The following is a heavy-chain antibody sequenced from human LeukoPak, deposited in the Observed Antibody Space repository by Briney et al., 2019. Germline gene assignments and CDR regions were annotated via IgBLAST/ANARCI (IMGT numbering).Heavy chain of an antibody. CDR2: ISGSGGRA. Sequence: GGSLRLSCAASGFNFRGYAMSWVRQAPGKGLEWVSAISGSGGRARYADSVRGRFTISRDNSQNTLQLQMNSLRAEDTAVYYCAKEVVMGETNYYYYGMDVWGQGTTVTVSS. J-gene: IGHJ6*02. D-gene: IGHD2-21*01. V-gene: IGHV3-23*01. CDR3: AKEVVMGETNYYYYGMDV. CDR1: GFNFRGYA.